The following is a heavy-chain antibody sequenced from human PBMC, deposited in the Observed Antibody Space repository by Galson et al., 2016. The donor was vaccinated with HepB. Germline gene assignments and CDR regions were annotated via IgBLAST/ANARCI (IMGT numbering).Heavy chain of an antibody. CDR1: GFSFINHA. CDR2: ISYDRSTI. Sequence: SLRLSCAASGFSFINHAMHWVRQAPGKGLDWVAIISYDRSTIYYPDSGKGRFTISRDNSKNTLSLQMNSLGPEDTAVYYCARDPGPRGDYYFDRWGQGTLVTVSS. J-gene: IGHJ4*02. V-gene: IGHV3-30*04. CDR3: ARDPGPRGDYYFDR. D-gene: IGHD3-10*01.